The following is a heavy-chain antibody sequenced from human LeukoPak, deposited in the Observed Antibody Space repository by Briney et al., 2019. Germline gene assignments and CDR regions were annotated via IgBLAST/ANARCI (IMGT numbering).Heavy chain of an antibody. J-gene: IGHJ4*02. CDR2: INHSGST. CDR1: GGSFNPYY. D-gene: IGHD2-21*02. Sequence: KPSETLSLTCAVYGGSFNPYYWSWIRQPPGKGLEWIGEINHSGSTNYNPSLKSRVTISVDTSKNQFSLRLSSVTAADTAVYYCARGGFYCGGDCYVDYWGQGTLVSVSS. CDR3: ARGGFYCGGDCYVDY. V-gene: IGHV4-34*01.